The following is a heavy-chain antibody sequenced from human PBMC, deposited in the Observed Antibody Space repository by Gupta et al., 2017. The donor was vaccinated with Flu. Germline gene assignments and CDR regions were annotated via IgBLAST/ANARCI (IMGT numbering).Heavy chain of an antibody. Sequence: QVQLVQSGAEVKKPGASVKVSCKASGYTFTGYYMHWVRQAPGQGLEWMGWINPNSGGTNYAQKFQGRVTMTRDTSISTAYMELSRLRSDDTAVYYCARDRYSYGYFSVSFDYWGQGTLVTVSS. CDR1: GYTFTGYY. CDR3: ARDRYSYGYFSVSFDY. CDR2: INPNSGGT. J-gene: IGHJ4*02. D-gene: IGHD5-18*01. V-gene: IGHV1-2*02.